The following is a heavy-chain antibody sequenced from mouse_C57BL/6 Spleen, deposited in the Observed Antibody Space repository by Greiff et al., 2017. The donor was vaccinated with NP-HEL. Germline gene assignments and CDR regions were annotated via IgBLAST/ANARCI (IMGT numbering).Heavy chain of an antibody. CDR1: GYTFTDYY. CDR2: INPNNGGT. V-gene: IGHV1-26*01. Sequence: VQLQQSGPELVKPGASVKISCKASGYTFTDYYMNWVKQSHGKSLEWIGDINPNNGGTSYNQKFKGKATLTVDKSSSTAYMELRSLTSEDSAVYYCADSNYEYFDVWGTGTTVTVSS. CDR3: ADSNYEYFDV. J-gene: IGHJ1*03. D-gene: IGHD2-5*01.